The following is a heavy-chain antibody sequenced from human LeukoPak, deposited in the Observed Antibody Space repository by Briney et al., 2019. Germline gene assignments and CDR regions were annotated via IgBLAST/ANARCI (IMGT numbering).Heavy chain of an antibody. D-gene: IGHD5-24*01. CDR3: ARGRMATITSRRVYFDY. CDR2: IYYSGST. J-gene: IGHJ4*02. V-gene: IGHV4-59*12. Sequence: SETLSLTCTVSGGSISSYYWSWIRQPPGKGLEWIGYIYYSGSTKYNPSLKSRVTISVDTSKNQFSLKLSSVTAADTAVYYCARGRMATITSRRVYFDYWGQGTLVTVSS. CDR1: GGSISSYY.